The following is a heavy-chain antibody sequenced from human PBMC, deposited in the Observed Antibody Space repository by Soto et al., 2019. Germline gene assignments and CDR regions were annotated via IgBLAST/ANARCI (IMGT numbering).Heavy chain of an antibody. CDR3: ARDRRVTKSWSPGDSYHYGLDV. V-gene: IGHV4-30-4*01. CDR1: GVSITGGDYY. J-gene: IGHJ6*02. CDR2: IFYNGAT. Sequence: SETLSLTCTVSGVSITGGDYYWSWIRQAPGKGLEWIGNIFYNGATSYNPSLESRVTISLDRSKNQFSLKLDSVTAADTAVYYCARDRRVTKSWSPGDSYHYGLDVLGQGTTVTVSS. D-gene: IGHD6-13*01.